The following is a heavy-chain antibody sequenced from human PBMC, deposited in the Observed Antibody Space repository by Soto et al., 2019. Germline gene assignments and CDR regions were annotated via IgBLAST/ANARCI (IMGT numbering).Heavy chain of an antibody. V-gene: IGHV4-39*01. CDR3: ARHQPPGGYDGADYFDD. CDR1: GGSISRSSFY. Sequence: QLQLQESGPGLVKPSETLSLTCSVSGGSISRSSFYWGWIRQPPGKGLEWFGSIFSSGRTYYNPSLKRRVTIAVDTSKNELSLKLISVTAADTAVYFCARHQPPGGYDGADYFDDWGRGTLVTISS. CDR2: IFSSGRT. D-gene: IGHD5-12*01. J-gene: IGHJ4*02.